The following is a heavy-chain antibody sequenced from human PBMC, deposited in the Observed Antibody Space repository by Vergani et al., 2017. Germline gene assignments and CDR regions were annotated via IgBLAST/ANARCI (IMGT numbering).Heavy chain of an antibody. D-gene: IGHD3-10*01. Sequence: QVRLQESGPGLVKPSETLSLTCSVPGGSMSGYYWSWIRQPPGQELEWIGYMYHSGSTNYNPTLETRVTISGYTSKNQFSLKLSFVTAADTAVYYCGRVAGFYGLGSRLLDLWGQGILVTVSS. CDR1: GGSMSGYY. CDR2: MYHSGST. CDR3: GRVAGFYGLGSRLLDL. V-gene: IGHV4-59*01. J-gene: IGHJ5*02.